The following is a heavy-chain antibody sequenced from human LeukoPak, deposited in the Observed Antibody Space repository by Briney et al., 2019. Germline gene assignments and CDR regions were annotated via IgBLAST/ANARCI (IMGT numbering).Heavy chain of an antibody. J-gene: IGHJ6*02. CDR1: GYSFTSYW. CDR2: IYPGDSDT. CDR3: ASSNWGSGYYYYGMDV. Sequence: GESLKISCKGSGYSFTSYWIGWVRQMPGKGLEWMGIIYPGDSDTRYSPSFQGHVTISADKSISTAHLQWSSLKASDTAMYYCASSNWGSGYYYYGMDVWGQGTTVTVSS. D-gene: IGHD7-27*01. V-gene: IGHV5-51*01.